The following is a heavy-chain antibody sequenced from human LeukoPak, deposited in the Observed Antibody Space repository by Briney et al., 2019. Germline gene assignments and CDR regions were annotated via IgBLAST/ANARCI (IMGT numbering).Heavy chain of an antibody. J-gene: IGHJ4*02. CDR2: IKTKDEGGEI. CDR3: NTDLDY. V-gene: IGHV3-15*01. CDR1: GFTFSSYD. Sequence: GGSLRLSCAASGFTFSSYDMSWVRQAPGKGVEWVACIKTKDEGGEIDYAASVQGRFTISRDDSETMLYLQMDSLKIEDTAEYYCNTDLDYWGRGTLVTVSS.